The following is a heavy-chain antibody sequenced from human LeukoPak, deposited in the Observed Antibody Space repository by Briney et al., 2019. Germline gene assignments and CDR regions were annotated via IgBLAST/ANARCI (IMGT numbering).Heavy chain of an antibody. V-gene: IGHV4-59*01. Sequence: PSETLSLTCTVSGGSISSYYWSWIRQPPGKGLEWIGYIYYSGSTNYNPSLKSRVTISVDTSKNQFSLKLSSVTAADTAVYCCARDSSGYYWDAFDIWGQGTMVTVSS. CDR1: GGSISSYY. D-gene: IGHD3-22*01. CDR2: IYYSGST. CDR3: ARDSSGYYWDAFDI. J-gene: IGHJ3*02.